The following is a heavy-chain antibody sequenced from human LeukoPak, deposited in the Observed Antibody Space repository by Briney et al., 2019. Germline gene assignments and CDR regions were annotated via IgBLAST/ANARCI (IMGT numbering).Heavy chain of an antibody. D-gene: IGHD1-7*01. Sequence: GGSLRLSCAASGFTFTNYPMIWVRQAPGRGLTWVSGISGSGGSTYYADSVKGRFTVSRDYAKNTLFLQMNNLRTEDTALYFCATARNFRFEYWGQGSLVIVSA. V-gene: IGHV3-23*01. CDR2: ISGSGGST. CDR1: GFTFTNYP. CDR3: ATARNFRFEY. J-gene: IGHJ4*02.